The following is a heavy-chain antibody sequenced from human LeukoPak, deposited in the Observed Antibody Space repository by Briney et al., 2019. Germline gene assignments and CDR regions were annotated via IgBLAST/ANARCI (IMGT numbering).Heavy chain of an antibody. CDR3: AKVGVAKKPYYFDY. J-gene: IGHJ4*02. D-gene: IGHD3-3*01. V-gene: IGHV3-7*05. Sequence: VGSLRLSCAASGTTSSIYWMTWVRQAPGKGLEWVANIRHDGGDKYYVDSVRGRFTISRDNAKNSLYLQMNSLRAEDTAVYYCAKVGVAKKPYYFDYWGEGTLVTVSS. CDR1: GTTSSIYW. CDR2: IRHDGGDK.